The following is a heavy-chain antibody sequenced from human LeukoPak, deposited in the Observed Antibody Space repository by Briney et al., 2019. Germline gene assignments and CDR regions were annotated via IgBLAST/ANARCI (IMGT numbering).Heavy chain of an antibody. CDR1: GLTFSTSD. V-gene: IGHV3-30*02. CDR2: IQYDGSRE. CDR3: ARNNWGIDY. J-gene: IGHJ4*01. Sequence: PGGSLRLSCAASGLTFSTSDMHWVRQAPGKGLEWVSFIQYDGSRENYSDSVKGRFSISRDNARNTLYLQMNSLRAEDTAIYYCARNNWGIDYWGLGTLVTVSS. D-gene: IGHD1/OR15-1a*01.